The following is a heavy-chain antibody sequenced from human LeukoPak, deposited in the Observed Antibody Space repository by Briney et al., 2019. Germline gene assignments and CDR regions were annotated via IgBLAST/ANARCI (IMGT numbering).Heavy chain of an antibody. CDR2: IYYSGST. D-gene: IGHD2-21*01. CDR3: ARHLNNCGDDCYIFDY. V-gene: IGHV4-59*08. CDR1: GGSIFSYY. J-gene: IGHJ4*02. Sequence: PSETLSLTCTVSGGSIFSYYWSWIRQPRGKGLEWLGYIYYSGSTNYNPSLKSRVTISVDTSKNQFSLRVSSVTAADTAVYYCARHLNNCGDDCYIFDYWGQGTLVTVSS.